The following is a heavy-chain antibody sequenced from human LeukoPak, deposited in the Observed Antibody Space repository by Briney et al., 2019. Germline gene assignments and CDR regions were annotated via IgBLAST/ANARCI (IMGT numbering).Heavy chain of an antibody. Sequence: GGSLRLSCAVSGLTFSNAWMNWVRQAPGMGLEWVGRVLSRAGGGTIDYAAPVKGRFTISRDDSKNALFLQMNSLRTEDTAVYYCVTGGGYNGLDYWGQGALVTVSS. J-gene: IGHJ4*02. CDR3: VTGGGYNGLDY. CDR2: VLSRAGGGTI. V-gene: IGHV3-15*07. D-gene: IGHD5-12*01. CDR1: GLTFSNAW.